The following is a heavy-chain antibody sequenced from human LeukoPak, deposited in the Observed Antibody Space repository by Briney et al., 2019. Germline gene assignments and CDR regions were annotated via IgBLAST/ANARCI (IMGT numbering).Heavy chain of an antibody. V-gene: IGHV4-59*08. Sequence: PSETLSLTCTVSGGSISGYYWSWIRQPPGKGLEWIGYIYYSGSTNYNPSLKSRVTISVDTSKSQFSLKLSSVTAADTAVYYCATRCGSGSGYYGMDVWGQGTTVTVSS. D-gene: IGHD3-10*01. CDR3: ATRCGSGSGYYGMDV. J-gene: IGHJ6*02. CDR1: GGSISGYY. CDR2: IYYSGST.